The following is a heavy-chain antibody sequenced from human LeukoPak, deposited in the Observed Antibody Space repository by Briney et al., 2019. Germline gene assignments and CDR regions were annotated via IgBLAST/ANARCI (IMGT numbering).Heavy chain of an antibody. CDR2: IYHSGST. CDR3: ARDNRWFGEYGFDP. J-gene: IGHJ5*02. D-gene: IGHD3-10*01. CDR1: GYSISSGYY. Sequence: PSETLSLTCTVSGYSISSGYYWGWIRQPPGKGLEWIGSIYHSGSTYYNPSLKSRVTISVDTSKNQFSLKLSSVTAADTAVYYCARDNRWFGEYGFDPWGQGTLVTVSS. V-gene: IGHV4-38-2*02.